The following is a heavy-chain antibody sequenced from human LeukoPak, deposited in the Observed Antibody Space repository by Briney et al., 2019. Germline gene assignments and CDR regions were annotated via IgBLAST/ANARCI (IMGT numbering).Heavy chain of an antibody. D-gene: IGHD3-16*01. J-gene: IGHJ5*02. CDR1: GYTLTELS. CDR3: ATVGEFLTGFNRGIKLGSNWFDP. V-gene: IGHV1-24*01. CDR2: FDPEDGET. Sequence: EASVKVSCTVSGYTLTELSMHWVRQAPGKGLEWMGGFDPEDGETIYAQKFQGRVTMTEDTSTDTAYMELSSLRSEDTAVYYCATVGEFLTGFNRGIKLGSNWFDPWGQGTLVTVSS.